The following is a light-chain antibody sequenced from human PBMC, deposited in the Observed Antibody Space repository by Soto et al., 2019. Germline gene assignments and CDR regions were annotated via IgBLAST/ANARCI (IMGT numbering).Light chain of an antibody. CDR3: QQYNGYPLT. V-gene: IGKV1-5*01. J-gene: IGKJ4*01. CDR2: DVS. Sequence: DIQMTQSPSTLSASVGDRVTITCRASQTLRTWLAWYQQKPGKAPQLLIYDVSILQSGVPSRFSGSGSGTEFTLTISSLPPDDFATYYCQQYNGYPLTFGGGTKVEF. CDR1: QTLRTW.